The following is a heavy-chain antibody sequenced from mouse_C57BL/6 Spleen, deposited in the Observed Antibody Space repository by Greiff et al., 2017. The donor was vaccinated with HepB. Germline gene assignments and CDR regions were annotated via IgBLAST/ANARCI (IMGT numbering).Heavy chain of an antibody. J-gene: IGHJ4*01. CDR1: GYTFTDYE. V-gene: IGHV1-15*01. Sequence: VQLQQSGAELVRPGASVTLSCKASGYTFTDYEMHWVKQTPVHGLEWIGAIDPETGGTAYNQKFKGKAILTADKSSSTAYMELRSLTSEYSAVYYCTLGLLRGYAMDYWGQGTSVTVSS. CDR3: TLGLLRGYAMDY. D-gene: IGHD1-1*01. CDR2: IDPETGGT.